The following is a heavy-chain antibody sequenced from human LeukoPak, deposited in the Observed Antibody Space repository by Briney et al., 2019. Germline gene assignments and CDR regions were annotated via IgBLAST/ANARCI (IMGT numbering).Heavy chain of an antibody. D-gene: IGHD4-23*01. CDR1: GFTFSDYW. V-gene: IGHV3-7*01. CDR3: ASDRKVGTWDPRFNY. J-gene: IGHJ4*02. Sequence: GGSLRLSCSASGFTFSDYWMMWVRQAPGKGLEWVGNIRQDDSEKNYVDSVKGRFTISRDNAKSSLYLQMNSLRAEDTAIYYCASDRKVGTWDPRFNYWGQGTLVTVSS. CDR2: IRQDDSEK.